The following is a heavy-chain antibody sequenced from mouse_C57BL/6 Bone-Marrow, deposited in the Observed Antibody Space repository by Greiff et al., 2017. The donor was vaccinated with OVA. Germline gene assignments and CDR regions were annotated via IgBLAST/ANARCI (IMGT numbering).Heavy chain of an antibody. D-gene: IGHD1-1*01. J-gene: IGHJ4*01. CDR3: ARSSFITTVVAPYYDARDY. V-gene: IGHV1-66*01. Sequence: QVQLQQSGPELVKPGASVKISCKASGYSFTSYYIHWVKQRPGQGLEWIGWIYPGSGNTKYNEKFKGKATLTADTSSSTAYMQLSSLTSEDSAVYYCARSSFITTVVAPYYDARDYWGQGTSVTVSA. CDR2: IYPGSGNT. CDR1: GYSFTSYY.